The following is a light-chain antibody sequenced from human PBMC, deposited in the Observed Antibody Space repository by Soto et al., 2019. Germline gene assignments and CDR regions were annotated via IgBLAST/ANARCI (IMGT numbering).Light chain of an antibody. CDR1: QSVSSSY. CDR2: RAS. Sequence: EIVLTQSPGTLSLSPGERATLSCRASQSVSSSYLAWYQHKPGQAPRLLIYRASNRAAGIPDRFSGSGSGTDFTLTISRLEPEDFAVYYCQQSGTFGHGTKVEIK. J-gene: IGKJ1*01. CDR3: QQSGT. V-gene: IGKV3-20*01.